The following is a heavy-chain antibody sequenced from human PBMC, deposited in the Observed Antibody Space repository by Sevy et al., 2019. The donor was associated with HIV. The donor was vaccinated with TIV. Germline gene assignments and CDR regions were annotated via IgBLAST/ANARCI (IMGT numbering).Heavy chain of an antibody. CDR3: STDPIIVLLVTDGMDV. J-gene: IGHJ6*02. D-gene: IGHD2-8*01. CDR2: IKARADGGTA. V-gene: IGHV3-15*01. Sequence: GGSLRLSCAASGFTFSGSAMQWVRQASGKGLEWVGRIKARADGGTADYAAPVKGRFTISRDDSKNTLYLQMNSLKIEDTAVYYCSTDPIIVLLVTDGMDVWGQGTTVTVSS. CDR1: GFTFSGSA.